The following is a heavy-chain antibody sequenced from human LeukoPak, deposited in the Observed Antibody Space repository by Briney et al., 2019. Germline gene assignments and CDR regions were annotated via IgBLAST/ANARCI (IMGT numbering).Heavy chain of an antibody. V-gene: IGHV4-59*01. J-gene: IGHJ5*02. CDR1: GGSISSYY. D-gene: IGHD3-16*01. CDR2: IYYSGST. CDR3: AREVITFGNWFDP. Sequence: SETLSLTCTVSGGSISSYYWSWIRQPPGKGLEWIGYIYYSGSTNYNPSLKSRVTISVDTSRNQFSLKLSSVTAADTAVYYCAREVITFGNWFDPWGQGTLVTVSS.